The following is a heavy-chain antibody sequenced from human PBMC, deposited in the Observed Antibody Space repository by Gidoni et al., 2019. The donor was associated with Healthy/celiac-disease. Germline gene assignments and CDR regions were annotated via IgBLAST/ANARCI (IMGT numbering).Heavy chain of an antibody. D-gene: IGHD2-2*02. J-gene: IGHJ4*02. Sequence: QVQLVESGGGVVQPGRSLRLSCAASGFTFSSYGMHWVRQAPGKGLEWVAVISYDGSNKYYADSVKGRFTISRDNSKNTLYLQMNSLRAEDTAVYYCAKDGGYCSSTSCYTMGFDYWGQGTLVTVSS. CDR2: ISYDGSNK. CDR3: AKDGGYCSSTSCYTMGFDY. CDR1: GFTFSSYG. V-gene: IGHV3-30*18.